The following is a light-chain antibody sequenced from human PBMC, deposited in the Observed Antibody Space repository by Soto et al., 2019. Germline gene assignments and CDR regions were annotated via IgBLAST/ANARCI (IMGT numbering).Light chain of an antibody. Sequence: DIQMLQSPSSLSASVGDRVTITCRASQSISSYLNWYQQKPGKAPKLLIYAASSLQSGVPSRFSGSGSGTDFTLTISSQQPEDFATYYCQQSYSTPITFGKGTRLEIK. CDR2: AAS. J-gene: IGKJ5*01. CDR1: QSISSY. V-gene: IGKV1-39*01. CDR3: QQSYSTPIT.